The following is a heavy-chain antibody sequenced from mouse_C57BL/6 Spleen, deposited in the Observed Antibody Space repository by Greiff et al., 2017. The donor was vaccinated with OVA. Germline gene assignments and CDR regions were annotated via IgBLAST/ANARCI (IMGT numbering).Heavy chain of an antibody. V-gene: IGHV1-50*01. D-gene: IGHD1-1*01. CDR2: IDPSDSYT. J-gene: IGHJ2*01. CDR3: ARYPFTTVVAHFDY. CDR1: GYTFTSYW. Sequence: VQLQQPGAELVKPGASVKLSCKASGYTFTSYWMQWVKQRPGQGLEWIGEIDPSDSYTNYNQKFKGKATLTVDTSSSTAYMQLSSLTSEDSAVYYCARYPFTTVVAHFDYWGQGTTLTVSS.